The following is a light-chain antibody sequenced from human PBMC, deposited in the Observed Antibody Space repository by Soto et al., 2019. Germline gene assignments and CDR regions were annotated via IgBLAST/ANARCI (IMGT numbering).Light chain of an antibody. V-gene: IGKV3-11*01. J-gene: IGKJ3*01. Sequence: EIVLTQSPATLSLSPGERATLSCRANQNINNYLAWYQQKPGQAPRLLIYDTSNRATGIPARFSGSGSGTDFTLTISSLEPEDFAVYYCQQRSNWPPGVTFGPGTKVDIK. CDR2: DTS. CDR3: QQRSNWPPGVT. CDR1: QNINNY.